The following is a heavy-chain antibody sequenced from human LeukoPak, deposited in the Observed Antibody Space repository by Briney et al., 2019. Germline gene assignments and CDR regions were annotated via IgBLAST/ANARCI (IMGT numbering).Heavy chain of an antibody. J-gene: IGHJ3*02. CDR3: ARGSTSWNAFDI. Sequence: SETLSLTCTVSGGSISSSSYFWSWIRQPAGKGQEWIGRIYTSGSTNYNPSLKSRVTISVDTSKNQFSLKLTSVTAADTAVYFCARGSTSWNAFDIWGHGTMVTVSS. D-gene: IGHD2-2*01. V-gene: IGHV4-61*02. CDR2: IYTSGST. CDR1: GGSISSSSYF.